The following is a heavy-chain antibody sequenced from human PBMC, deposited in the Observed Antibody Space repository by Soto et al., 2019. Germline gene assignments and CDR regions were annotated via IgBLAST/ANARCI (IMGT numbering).Heavy chain of an antibody. CDR3: SKSDHYYYDSSGYWEY. J-gene: IGHJ4*02. CDR2: IYYSGST. CDR1: GGTSGSYD. V-gene: IGHV4-59*08. Sequence: SVPLRLSCSVAGGTSGSYDWSWIRQPPRKGLEWIGYIYYSGSTNYNPSLKSRLTISVDTSKNQFSLKLSSVTAADTAVYYCSKSDHYYYDSSGYWEYWGQGTLVPVSP. D-gene: IGHD3-22*01.